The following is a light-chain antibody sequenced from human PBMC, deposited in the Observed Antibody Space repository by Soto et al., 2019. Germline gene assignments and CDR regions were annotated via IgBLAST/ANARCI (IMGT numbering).Light chain of an antibody. Sequence: EVVLTQSPATLSLSPGERATLSCTASQSISTYLTWYQHKPGQAPRLLIYDASRRAPGIPARFSGSGSVTDFTLTISSLEPEDFAVYYCQQRRNWPQLTFGGGTKVEIK. CDR2: DAS. CDR1: QSISTY. V-gene: IGKV3-11*01. J-gene: IGKJ4*01. CDR3: QQRRNWPQLT.